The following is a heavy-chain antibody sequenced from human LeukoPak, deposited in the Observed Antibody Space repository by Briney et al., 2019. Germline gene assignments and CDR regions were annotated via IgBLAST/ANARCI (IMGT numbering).Heavy chain of an antibody. CDR3: ARGAYYGSGSYWGTTQYYFDY. Sequence: SETLSLTCTVSGGSISSSSYYWGWIRQPPGKGLEWIGSLYYSGSTYYNPSLKSRVTISVDTSKNQFSLKLTSVTAADTAVYYCARGAYYGSGSYWGTTQYYFDYWGQGTLVTVSS. V-gene: IGHV4-39*07. J-gene: IGHJ4*02. CDR1: GGSISSSSYY. CDR2: LYYSGST. D-gene: IGHD3-10*01.